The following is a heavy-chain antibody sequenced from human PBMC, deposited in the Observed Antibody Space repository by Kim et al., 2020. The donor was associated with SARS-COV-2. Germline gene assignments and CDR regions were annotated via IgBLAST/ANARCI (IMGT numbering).Heavy chain of an antibody. D-gene: IGHD1-26*01. V-gene: IGHV3-53*01. Sequence: STYYADSVKGRFTISRDKSKNTLYLQMNRLRAEDTAVYYCARLEVGALDYWGQGTLVTVSS. J-gene: IGHJ4*02. CDR3: ARLEVGALDY. CDR2: ST.